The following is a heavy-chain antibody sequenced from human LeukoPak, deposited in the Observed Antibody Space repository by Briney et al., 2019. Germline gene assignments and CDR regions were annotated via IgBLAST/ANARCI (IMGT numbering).Heavy chain of an antibody. V-gene: IGHV4-34*01. CDR1: GGSFSGYY. Sequence: SETLSLTCAVYGGSFSGYYWSWIRQPPGKGLEWIGEINHSGSTNYNPSLKSRVTISVDTSKNQFSLKLSSVTAADTAVYYCARASIAVADNFDYWGRGTLVTVSS. J-gene: IGHJ4*02. D-gene: IGHD6-19*01. CDR2: INHSGST. CDR3: ARASIAVADNFDY.